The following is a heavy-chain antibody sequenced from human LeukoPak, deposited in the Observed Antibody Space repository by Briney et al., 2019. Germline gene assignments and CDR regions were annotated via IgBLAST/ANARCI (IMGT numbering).Heavy chain of an antibody. CDR1: GFTFSSYS. CDR2: ISSGSSTI. CDR3: ARDLEQVRGVIHYGMDV. J-gene: IGHJ6*02. V-gene: IGHV3-48*02. D-gene: IGHD3-10*01. Sequence: PGGSLRLSCVASGFTFSSYSVNWVRQAPGKGLEWVSYISSGSSTIFYADSVKGRFTISRDNAKNSLYLQMNSLRDEDTAVYYCARDLEQVRGVIHYGMDVWGQGTTVTVSS.